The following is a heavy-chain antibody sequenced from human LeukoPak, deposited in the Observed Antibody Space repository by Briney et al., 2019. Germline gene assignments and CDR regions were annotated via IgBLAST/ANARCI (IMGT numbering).Heavy chain of an antibody. Sequence: ASVKVSCKASGGTFGSYAISWVRQAPGQGLEWMGGIIPIFGTANYAQKFQGRVTITADESTSTAYMELSSLRSEDTAVYYCARAAWYCSSTSCYNRTNYYYYYGMDVWGQGTTVTVSS. V-gene: IGHV1-69*13. CDR1: GGTFGSYA. J-gene: IGHJ6*02. D-gene: IGHD2-2*02. CDR2: IIPIFGTA. CDR3: ARAAWYCSSTSCYNRTNYYYYYGMDV.